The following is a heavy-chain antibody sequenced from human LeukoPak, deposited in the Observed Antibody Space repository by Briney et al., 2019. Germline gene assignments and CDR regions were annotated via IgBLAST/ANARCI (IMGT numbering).Heavy chain of an antibody. CDR1: GGSISSYY. V-gene: IGHV4-4*07. D-gene: IGHD3-9*01. CDR2: IYTSGST. CDR3: AREHYDILTGENHDAFDI. J-gene: IGHJ3*02. Sequence: SETLSFTCTVSGGSISSYYWSWIRQPAGKGLEWIGRIYTSGSTNYNPSLKSRVTMSVDTSKNQFSLKLSSVTAADTAVYYCAREHYDILTGENHDAFDIWGQGTMVTVSS.